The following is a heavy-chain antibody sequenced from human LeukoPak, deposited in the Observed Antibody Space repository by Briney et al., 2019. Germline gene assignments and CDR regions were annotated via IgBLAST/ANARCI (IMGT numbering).Heavy chain of an antibody. J-gene: IGHJ3*02. D-gene: IGHD3-9*01. CDR2: IKLDGSEK. CDR1: GFTFSSYW. Sequence: GGSLRLSCAASGFTFSSYWTSWVRQAPGKGLEWVATIKLDGSEKYYVDSMKGRLTISRDNAKNSLYLQMNSLRAEDTAVYYCARDRSDILTGYNDAFDIWGQGTMVTVSS. V-gene: IGHV3-7*01. CDR3: ARDRSDILTGYNDAFDI.